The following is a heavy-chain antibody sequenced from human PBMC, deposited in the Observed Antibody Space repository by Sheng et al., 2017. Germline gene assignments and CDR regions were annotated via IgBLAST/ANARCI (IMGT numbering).Heavy chain of an antibody. V-gene: IGHV4-34*01. CDR3: ASPDLRYDSSGYSLAS. D-gene: IGHD3-22*01. CDR2: INHSGST. J-gene: IGHJ5*02. CDR1: GGSFSGYY. Sequence: QVQLQQWGAGLLKPSETLSLTCAVYGGSFSGYYWSWIRQPPGKGLEWIGEINHSGSTNYNPSLKSRVTISVDTSKNQFSLKLSSVTAADTAVYYCASPDLRYDSSGYSLASWGQGTLVTVSS.